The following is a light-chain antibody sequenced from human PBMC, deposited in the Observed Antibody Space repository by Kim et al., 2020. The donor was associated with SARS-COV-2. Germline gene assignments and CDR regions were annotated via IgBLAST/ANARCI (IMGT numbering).Light chain of an antibody. Sequence: QSVNISFTETTSDIVDYDYVSWYQLRPGKAPRLVIYDVFKRPSGVPDRFSGSKSGTTASLTISGLQSEDEADYSCCSYAGSYNVIFGGGTKLTVL. V-gene: IGLV2-11*03. J-gene: IGLJ2*01. CDR1: TSDIVDYDY. CDR2: DVF. CDR3: CSYAGSYNVI.